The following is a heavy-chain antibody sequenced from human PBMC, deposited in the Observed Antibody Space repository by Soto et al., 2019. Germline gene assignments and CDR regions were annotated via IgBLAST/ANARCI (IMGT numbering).Heavy chain of an antibody. CDR3: VREIASRL. D-gene: IGHD6-13*01. Sequence: EVQLVESGGGLVQPGGSLRVSCAASGFTFSNYWMTWVRQAPGKGLEWVANIKKDGSEQSYVDSVKGRFTISRDNAKNSLYLQMNSLSAEDTAVYYCVREIASRLWGKGTTVTVSS. CDR1: GFTFSNYW. J-gene: IGHJ6*04. CDR2: IKKDGSEQ. V-gene: IGHV3-7*01.